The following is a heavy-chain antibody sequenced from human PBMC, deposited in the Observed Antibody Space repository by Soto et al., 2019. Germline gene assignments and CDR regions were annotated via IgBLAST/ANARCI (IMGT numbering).Heavy chain of an antibody. J-gene: IGHJ5*02. D-gene: IGHD4-17*01. V-gene: IGHV4-30-2*01. CDR3: ARDGYGDYVGVGWFDP. Sequence: PSETLSLTCAVSGGSISSGGYSWSWIRQPPGKGLEWIGYIYHSGSTYYNPSLKSRVTISVDRSKNQFSLKLSSVTAADTAVYYCARDGYGDYVGVGWFDPWGHGTLVTVSS. CDR2: IYHSGST. CDR1: GGSISSGGYS.